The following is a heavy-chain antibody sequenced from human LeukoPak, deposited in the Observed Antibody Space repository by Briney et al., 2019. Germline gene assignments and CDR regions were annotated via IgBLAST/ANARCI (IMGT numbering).Heavy chain of an antibody. D-gene: IGHD6-19*01. CDR2: IYCSGST. J-gene: IGHJ3*02. V-gene: IGHV4-59*01. Sequence: SETLSLTCAVYGGSFSGYYWSWIRQPPGKGLEWIGYIYCSGSTNYNPSLKSRVAISVDTSKNQFSLKLSSVTAADTAVYYCAREVDSSGWYAAFDIWGQGTMVTVSS. CDR3: AREVDSSGWYAAFDI. CDR1: GGSFSGYY.